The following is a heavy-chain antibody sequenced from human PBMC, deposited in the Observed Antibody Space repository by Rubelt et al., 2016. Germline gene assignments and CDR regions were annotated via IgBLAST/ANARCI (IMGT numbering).Heavy chain of an antibody. J-gene: IGHJ6*02. Sequence: QLQLQESGPGLVKPSETLSLTCPVSGGSISSSSYYWGWIGQPPGKGLEWIGSIYYSGSTYYIPSLKSRVPSSADRSKNQFSLKLSSVTAADTAVYYCARRYDSRGYYSLLYGMDVWGQVTTVTVSS. CDR2: IYYSGST. CDR3: ARRYDSRGYYSLLYGMDV. D-gene: IGHD3-22*01. CDR1: GGSISSSSYY. V-gene: IGHV4-39*01.